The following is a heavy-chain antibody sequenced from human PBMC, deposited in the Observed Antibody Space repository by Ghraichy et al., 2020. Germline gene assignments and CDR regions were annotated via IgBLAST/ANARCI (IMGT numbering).Heavy chain of an antibody. CDR1: GFTFSSYA. J-gene: IGHJ4*02. D-gene: IGHD3-22*01. V-gene: IGHV3-23*01. CDR3: AKDHYYDRSGSFDY. CDR2: IIGRGGST. Sequence: GESLNISCAASGFTFSSYAMSWVRQAPGKGLEWVSAIIGRGGSTYYADSVKGRFTISRDNSKNTLYLQMNSLRAEDTAVYYCAKDHYYDRSGSFDYWGQGSLVTVSS.